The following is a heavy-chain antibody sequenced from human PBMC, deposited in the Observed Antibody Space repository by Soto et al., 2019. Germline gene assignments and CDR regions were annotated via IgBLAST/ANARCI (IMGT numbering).Heavy chain of an antibody. D-gene: IGHD2-15*01. CDR2: ISYSGETK. Sequence: EVRLVESGGGLVQPGGFLRLSCVTSGFTFTKYSMNWVRQAPGKGLEWVSYISYSGETKYYADSLKGRYAISRDDAKNSVYLQMNSLRDEDTVFYYCVRGVVVVVGSTAENFDHWGQGTLVTVSS. CDR3: VRGVVVVVGSTAENFDH. V-gene: IGHV3-48*02. J-gene: IGHJ4*02. CDR1: GFTFTKYS.